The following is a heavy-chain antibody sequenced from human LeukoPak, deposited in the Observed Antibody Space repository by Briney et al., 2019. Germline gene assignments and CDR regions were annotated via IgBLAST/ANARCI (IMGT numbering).Heavy chain of an antibody. CDR2: INGDGSST. Sequence: GGSLRLSCAASGFTFSSYWMHWVRHAPGKGLVWVSRINGDGSSTSYADSVKGRFTISRDNAKNTLYLQMNSLRAEDTAVYYCARDRVVDTVMVIDYWGQGTLVTVSS. V-gene: IGHV3-74*01. J-gene: IGHJ4*02. D-gene: IGHD5-18*01. CDR3: ARDRVVDTVMVIDY. CDR1: GFTFSSYW.